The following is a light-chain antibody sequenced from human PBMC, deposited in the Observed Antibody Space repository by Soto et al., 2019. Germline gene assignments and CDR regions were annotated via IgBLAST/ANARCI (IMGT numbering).Light chain of an antibody. CDR2: GNN. CDR1: SSSIGAGYD. V-gene: IGLV1-40*01. J-gene: IGLJ1*01. CDR3: QSYDSSLSGYV. Sequence: SVLTQPPSVSGAPGQRVTISCTGSSSSIGAGYDVHWYQQLPGTAPKLLIYGNNNRPSGVPDRFSGSKSGTSASLAITGLQAEDEADYYCQSYDSSLSGYVFGTGTKVTVL.